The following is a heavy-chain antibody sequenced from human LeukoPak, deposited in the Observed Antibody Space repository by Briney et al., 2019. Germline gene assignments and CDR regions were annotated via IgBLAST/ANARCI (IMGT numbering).Heavy chain of an antibody. Sequence: PGGSLRLSCAASGFTFSSYSMNWVRQAPGKGLEWVSSISSSSSYIYYADSVKGRFTISRDNAKNSLYLQMNSLRAEDTAVYYCARESSGYSPRWFDPWGQGTLVTVSS. CDR1: GFTFSSYS. CDR2: ISSSSSYI. CDR3: ARESSGYSPRWFDP. V-gene: IGHV3-21*01. J-gene: IGHJ5*02. D-gene: IGHD3-22*01.